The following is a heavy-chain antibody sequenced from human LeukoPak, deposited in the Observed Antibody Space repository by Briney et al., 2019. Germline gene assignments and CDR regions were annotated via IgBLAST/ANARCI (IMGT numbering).Heavy chain of an antibody. D-gene: IGHD3-10*02. CDR1: GFTFSNYG. V-gene: IGHV3-30*18. CDR2: ISYDGSVR. CDR3: AELGITMIGGV. Sequence: GGSLRLSCAASGFTFSNYGMQWVRQAPGKGLEWVAIISYDGSVRYYGDSVRGRFTISRDNAKNSLYLQMNSLRAEDTAVYYCAELGITMIGGVWGKGTTVTISS. J-gene: IGHJ6*04.